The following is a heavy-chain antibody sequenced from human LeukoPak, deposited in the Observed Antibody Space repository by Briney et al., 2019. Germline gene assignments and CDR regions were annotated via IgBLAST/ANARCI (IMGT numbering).Heavy chain of an antibody. CDR2: IYHSGST. D-gene: IGHD5/OR15-5a*01. CDR3: ARDSKKNSVFYYFDY. V-gene: IGHV4-38-2*02. J-gene: IGHJ4*02. CDR1: GYSISSGYY. Sequence: HSETLSITCAVSGYSISSGYYWSWMRQPPVNVLEWVGSIYHSGSTYYNPSLKSRVTISVDTSKNQFSLKLSSVTAADTAVYYCARDSKKNSVFYYFDYWGQGTLVTASS.